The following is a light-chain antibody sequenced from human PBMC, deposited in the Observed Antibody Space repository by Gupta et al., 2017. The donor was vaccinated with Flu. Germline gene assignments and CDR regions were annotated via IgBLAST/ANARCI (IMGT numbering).Light chain of an antibody. J-gene: IGKJ4*01. Sequence: EIVLTQSPATLSLSPGERVTLSCRASQRIGTQLAWYQHKPGQAPSLLIYDAFNRATGVPARFIGGGSETEFTLTISSLEPEEFAVYYCQQRYNWPITFGGGTKVEI. V-gene: IGKV3-11*01. CDR1: QRIGTQ. CDR2: DAF. CDR3: QQRYNWPIT.